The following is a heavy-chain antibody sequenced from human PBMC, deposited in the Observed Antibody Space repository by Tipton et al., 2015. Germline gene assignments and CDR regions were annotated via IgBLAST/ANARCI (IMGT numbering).Heavy chain of an antibody. Sequence: VKPSETLSLTCTVSGGSVSSGSAYHWSWIRQPPGKGLEWIGNIDYSGTKNYNPSLKSRVTISVDTSKNQFSLTLNSVAAADTAVYYCARDLEHGMDVWGHGTTVTVSS. CDR2: IDYSGTK. CDR1: GGSVSSGSAYH. J-gene: IGHJ6*02. CDR3: ARDLEHGMDV. D-gene: IGHD5-24*01. V-gene: IGHV4-61*01.